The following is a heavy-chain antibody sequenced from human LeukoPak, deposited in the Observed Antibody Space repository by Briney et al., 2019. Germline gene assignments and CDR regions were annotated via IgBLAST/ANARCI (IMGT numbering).Heavy chain of an antibody. V-gene: IGHV3-30*03. CDR3: ARDRDYYDSSGYYFED. J-gene: IGHJ4*02. CDR1: GFTFSSYG. Sequence: PGGSLRLSCAASGFTFSSYGMHWVRQAPGKGLEWVAVISYDGSNKYYADSVKGRFTISRDNAKNSLYLQMNSLRAEDTAVYYCARDRDYYDSSGYYFEDWGQGTLVTVSS. CDR2: ISYDGSNK. D-gene: IGHD3-22*01.